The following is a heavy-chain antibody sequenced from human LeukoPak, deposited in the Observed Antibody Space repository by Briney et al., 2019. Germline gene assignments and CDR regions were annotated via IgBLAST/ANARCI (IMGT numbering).Heavy chain of an antibody. Sequence: PGGSLRLSCAASGFTFRSHSMNWVRQAPGKGLEWISYIHSGDSTTYYADSVKGRFTISRDNAKNSLYLQMNSLGAEDTAICYCAIIGYNWRLDYWGQGILVTVSS. CDR1: GFTFRSHS. CDR2: IHSGDSTT. J-gene: IGHJ4*02. V-gene: IGHV3-48*04. CDR3: AIIGYNWRLDY. D-gene: IGHD1-1*01.